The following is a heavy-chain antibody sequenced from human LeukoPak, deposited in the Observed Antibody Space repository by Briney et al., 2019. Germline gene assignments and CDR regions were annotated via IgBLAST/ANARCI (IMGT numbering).Heavy chain of an antibody. CDR3: VIRRTGTESLYNFLEL. Sequence: LPGGSLSLSYAPSALTVRTTVVGCVRQAPGKGLQWVSSISGSGGSTYYADSVKGRFIISRDNSKNTLYLKMNSLRAEDTAVYYRVIRRTGTESLYNFLELWAEGTLVSVSS. D-gene: IGHD1-1*01. CDR1: ALTVRTTV. V-gene: IGHV3-23*01. J-gene: IGHJ4*02. CDR2: ISGSGGST.